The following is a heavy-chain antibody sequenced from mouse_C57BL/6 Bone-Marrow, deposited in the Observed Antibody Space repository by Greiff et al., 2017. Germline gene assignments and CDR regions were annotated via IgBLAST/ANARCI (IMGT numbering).Heavy chain of an antibody. CDR1: GYTFTSYT. Sequence: QVQLQQSGAELARPGASVKMSCKASGYTFTSYTMHWVKQRPGQGLEWIGYINPSSGYTKYNQKFKDKATLTADKSSSTAYMQLSSLTSEDSAVXYCARGDYYGSSYEMDYWGQGTSVTVSS. CDR3: ARGDYYGSSYEMDY. CDR2: INPSSGYT. D-gene: IGHD1-1*01. V-gene: IGHV1-4*01. J-gene: IGHJ4*01.